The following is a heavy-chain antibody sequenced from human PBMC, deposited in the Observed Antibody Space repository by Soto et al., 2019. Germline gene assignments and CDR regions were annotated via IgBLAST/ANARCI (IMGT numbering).Heavy chain of an antibody. CDR2: IYSGGST. CDR1: GFTVSSNY. Sequence: GGSLRLSCAASGFTVSSNYMSWVRQAPGKGLEWVSVIYSGGSTYYADSVKGRFTISRDNSKNTLYLQMNSLRAEDTAVYYCASQAAADDAFDIWGQGTMVTVSS. D-gene: IGHD6-13*01. J-gene: IGHJ3*02. V-gene: IGHV3-66*04. CDR3: ASQAAADDAFDI.